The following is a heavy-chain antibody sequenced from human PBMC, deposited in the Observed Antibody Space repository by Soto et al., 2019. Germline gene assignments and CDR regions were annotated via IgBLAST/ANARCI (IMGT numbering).Heavy chain of an antibody. D-gene: IGHD3-16*01. V-gene: IGHV5-10-1*01. CDR1: GYSFTSYW. J-gene: IGHJ6*02. Sequence: GESLKISCKGSGYSFTSYWISWVRQMPGKGLEWMGRIDPSDSYTNYSPSFQGHVTISADKPISTAYLQWSSLKASDTAMYYCARPGLGPWGYYYGMDVWGQGTTVTVSS. CDR3: ARPGLGPWGYYYGMDV. CDR2: IDPSDSYT.